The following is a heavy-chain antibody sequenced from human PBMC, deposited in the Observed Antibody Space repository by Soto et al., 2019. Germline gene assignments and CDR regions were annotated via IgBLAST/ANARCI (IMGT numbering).Heavy chain of an antibody. Sequence: ASVKVSCKASGYTFTSYAMHWVRQAPGQRLEWMGWINAGNGNTKYSQKFQGRVTITRDTSASTAYMELSSLRSEDTAVYYCARDLGYPDYGDFTYYFDYWGQGTPVTVSS. CDR2: INAGNGNT. J-gene: IGHJ4*02. CDR3: ARDLGYPDYGDFTYYFDY. CDR1: GYTFTSYA. V-gene: IGHV1-3*01. D-gene: IGHD4-17*01.